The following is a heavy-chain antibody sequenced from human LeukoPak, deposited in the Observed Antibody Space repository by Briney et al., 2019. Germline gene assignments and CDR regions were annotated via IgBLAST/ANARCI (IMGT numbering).Heavy chain of an antibody. Sequence: PGGSLRLSCTASGFMFSSYNMNWVRQAPGKGLEWVSFISETSSHTYYADSVKGRFTISRDNAKSSLYLQINSQRAEDTGLYYCARDAAVRARIGGMDVWGQGTTVIVSS. CDR3: ARDAAVRARIGGMDV. D-gene: IGHD6-13*01. CDR2: ISETSSHT. J-gene: IGHJ6*02. CDR1: GFMFSSYN. V-gene: IGHV3-21*06.